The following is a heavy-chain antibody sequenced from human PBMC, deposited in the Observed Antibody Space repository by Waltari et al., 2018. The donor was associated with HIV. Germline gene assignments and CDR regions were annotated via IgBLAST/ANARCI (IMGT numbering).Heavy chain of an antibody. D-gene: IGHD4-17*01. J-gene: IGHJ3*02. CDR2: IYTSGST. CDR3: ARVKLGYGDYDAFDI. V-gene: IGHV4-4*07. CDR1: GGSISSYY. Sequence: QVQLQESGPGLVKPSETLSLTCTVSGGSISSYYWSWIRQPAGKGLEWIGRIYTSGSTNYNPSLKSRVTRSVDTSKNQFSLKLSSVTAADTAVYYCARVKLGYGDYDAFDIWGQGTMVTVSS.